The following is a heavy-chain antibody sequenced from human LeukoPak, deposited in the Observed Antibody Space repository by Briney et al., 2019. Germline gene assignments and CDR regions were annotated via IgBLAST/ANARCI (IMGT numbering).Heavy chain of an antibody. CDR3: ARSRESGSYYAFDY. D-gene: IGHD1-26*01. J-gene: IGHJ4*02. CDR2: IIPIFGTA. Sequence: SVKVSCKASGGTFSSYAISWVRQAPGQGLELRGGIIPIFGTANHAQKFQGRVTITTDESTSTAYMELSSLRSEDTAVYYCARSRESGSYYAFDYWGQGTLVTVSS. V-gene: IGHV1-69*05. CDR1: GGTFSSYA.